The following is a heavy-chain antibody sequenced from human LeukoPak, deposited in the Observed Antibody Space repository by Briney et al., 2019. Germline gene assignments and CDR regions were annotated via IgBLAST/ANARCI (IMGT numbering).Heavy chain of an antibody. V-gene: IGHV3-48*04. Sequence: PGGSLRLSCTVSGFTFRVNGMHWVRQAPGKGLEWVSYITTTGDPVYYTDSVKGRFTISRDNAKNSLFLQMTSLRAEDTAVYYCARLVVDSPSSYYMDVWGNGTTVTVSS. CDR1: GFTFRVNG. D-gene: IGHD2-8*02. CDR3: ARLVVDSPSSYYMDV. J-gene: IGHJ6*03. CDR2: ITTTGDPV.